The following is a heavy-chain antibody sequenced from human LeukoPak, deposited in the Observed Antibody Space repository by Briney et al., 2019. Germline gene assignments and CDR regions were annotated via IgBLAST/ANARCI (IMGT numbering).Heavy chain of an antibody. CDR1: GFTFSSYG. CDR2: ISYDGSNK. Sequence: PGGSLRLSCAASGFTFSSYGMHWVRQAPGKGLEWVAVISYDGSNKYYADSVKGRFTISRDNSKNTLYLQMNSLRAEDTAVYYSAKDRGSSSAIDYWGQGTLVTVSS. J-gene: IGHJ4*02. V-gene: IGHV3-30*18. CDR3: AKDRGSSSAIDY. D-gene: IGHD6-6*01.